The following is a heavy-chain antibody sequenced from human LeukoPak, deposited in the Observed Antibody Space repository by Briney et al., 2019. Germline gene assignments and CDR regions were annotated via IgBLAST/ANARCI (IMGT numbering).Heavy chain of an antibody. V-gene: IGHV3-30*18. Sequence: PGGSLRLSCAASGFTFSSYGMHWVRQAPGKGLEWVAVISYDGSNKYYADSVKGQFTISRDNSKNTLYLQMNSLRAEDTAVYYCAKDPSTSEGGSGYDFALLFDYWGQGTLVTVSS. J-gene: IGHJ4*02. CDR1: GFTFSSYG. CDR2: ISYDGSNK. CDR3: AKDPSTSEGGSGYDFALLFDY. D-gene: IGHD5-12*01.